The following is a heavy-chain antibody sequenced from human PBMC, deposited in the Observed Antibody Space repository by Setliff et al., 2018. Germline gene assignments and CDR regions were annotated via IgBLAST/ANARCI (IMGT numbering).Heavy chain of an antibody. CDR3: AREGYSSLIGWFDP. D-gene: IGHD6-13*01. CDR2: IYTSGST. CDR1: GGSISSGSYY. V-gene: IGHV4-61*02. J-gene: IGHJ5*02. Sequence: SETLSLTCTVSGGSISSGSYYWSWIRQPARKGLEWIGRIYTSGSTNYKPSLKSRVTISVDTSKNQFSLKLSSVTAADTAVYYCAREGYSSLIGWFDPWGQGTLVTVSS.